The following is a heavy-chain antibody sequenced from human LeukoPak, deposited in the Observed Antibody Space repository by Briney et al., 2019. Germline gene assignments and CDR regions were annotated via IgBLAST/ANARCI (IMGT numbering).Heavy chain of an antibody. V-gene: IGHV3-66*02. CDR3: TRDVIRGTNLGY. CDR2: IYSGDRT. Sequence: PGGSLRLSCAASGFTVSDKYMSWVRQPPWKGLEWVSNIYSGDRTHYADSVKGRFPISRDSSKNTLYLQMNSLRAEDTAVYYCTRDVIRGTNLGYWGQGTLVTVSS. CDR1: GFTVSDKY. D-gene: IGHD3-10*01. J-gene: IGHJ4*02.